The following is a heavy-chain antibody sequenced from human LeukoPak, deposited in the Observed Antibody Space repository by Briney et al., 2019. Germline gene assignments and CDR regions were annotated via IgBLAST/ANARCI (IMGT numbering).Heavy chain of an antibody. CDR3: AKNGGYYYYYYMDV. CDR1: GFTFSSYA. V-gene: IGHV3-23*01. Sequence: GGSLRLSCAASGFTFSSYAMSWVRQAPGNGLEWVSAISGSGGSTYYADSVKGRFTISRDNSKNTLYLQMNSLRAEDTAVYYCAKNGGYYYYYYMDVWGKGTTVTVSS. D-gene: IGHD4-23*01. CDR2: ISGSGGST. J-gene: IGHJ6*03.